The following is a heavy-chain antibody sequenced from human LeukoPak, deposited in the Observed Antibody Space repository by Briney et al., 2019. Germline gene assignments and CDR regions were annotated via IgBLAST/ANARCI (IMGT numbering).Heavy chain of an antibody. CDR3: ARERANYYGSGSYLGWFDP. CDR1: GGSISSYY. Sequence: PSETLSLTCTDSGGSISSYYWSWIRQPAGKGLEWIGRIYTSGSTNYNPSLKSRVTMSVDTSKNQFSLKLSSVTAADTAVYYCARERANYYGSGSYLGWFDPWGQGTLVTVSS. V-gene: IGHV4-4*07. D-gene: IGHD3-10*01. J-gene: IGHJ5*02. CDR2: IYTSGST.